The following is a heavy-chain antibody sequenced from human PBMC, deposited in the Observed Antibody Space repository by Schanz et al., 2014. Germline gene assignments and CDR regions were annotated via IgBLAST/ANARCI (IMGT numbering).Heavy chain of an antibody. CDR1: GFTFSSCG. CDR2: ISWNSGGI. V-gene: IGHV3-9*01. CDR3: AKGRIRIAAAGIFDY. J-gene: IGHJ4*02. D-gene: IGHD6-13*01. Sequence: EVQLVESGGGLVQPGGSLRLSCAASGFTFSSCGMNWVRQSPGKGLEWVSGISWNSGGIGYADSVKGRFTISRDNAKNSLFLQMNSLKPEDTALYYCAKGRIRIAAAGIFDYWGQGTLVTVSS.